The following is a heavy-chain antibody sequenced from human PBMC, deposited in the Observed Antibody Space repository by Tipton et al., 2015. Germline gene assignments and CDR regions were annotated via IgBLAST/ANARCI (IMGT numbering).Heavy chain of an antibody. V-gene: IGHV4-61*01. CDR3: AREAVARDYYGMDV. CDR2: ISYTDGA. J-gene: IGHJ6*02. CDR1: GGSVTSGSYY. D-gene: IGHD6-19*01. Sequence: TLSLTCTVSGGSVTSGSYYWSWIRQPPGKGLEWIGYISYTDGAHYNPALKSRVTISVDTSKNQFSLKLSSVTAADTAVYYCAREAVARDYYGMDVWGQGTTVTVSS.